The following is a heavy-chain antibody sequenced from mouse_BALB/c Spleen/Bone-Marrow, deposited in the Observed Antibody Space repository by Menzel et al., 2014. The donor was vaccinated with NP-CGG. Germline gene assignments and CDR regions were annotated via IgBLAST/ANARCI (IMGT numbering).Heavy chain of an antibody. Sequence: EVQRVESGPGLVKPSQSLSLTCSVTGYSITSGYYWNWIRQFPGNKLEWMGYISYDGSNNYNPSLKNRISITRDTSKNQFFLKLNSVTTEDTATYYCARVYGNYFFAYWGQGTPVTVSA. J-gene: IGHJ3*01. D-gene: IGHD2-10*02. V-gene: IGHV3-6*02. CDR2: ISYDGSN. CDR1: GYSITSGYY. CDR3: ARVYGNYFFAY.